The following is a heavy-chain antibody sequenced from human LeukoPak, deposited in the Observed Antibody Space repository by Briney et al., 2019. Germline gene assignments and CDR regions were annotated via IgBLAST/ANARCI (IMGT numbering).Heavy chain of an antibody. CDR3: ARAHSSGWYVDAFDI. V-gene: IGHV3-66*01. CDR1: GFTVSSNY. J-gene: IGHJ3*02. CDR2: IYSGGLT. D-gene: IGHD6-19*01. Sequence: GGSLRLSCAASGFTVSSNYMSWARQAPGKGLDWVSVIYSGGLTYYADSVKGRFTISRDNSKNTLYLQMNTLRAEDTAVYYCARAHSSGWYVDAFDIWGQGTMVTVSS.